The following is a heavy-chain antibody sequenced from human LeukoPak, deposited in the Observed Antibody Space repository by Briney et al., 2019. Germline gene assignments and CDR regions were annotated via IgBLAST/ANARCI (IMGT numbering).Heavy chain of an antibody. D-gene: IGHD6-19*01. J-gene: IGHJ4*02. V-gene: IGHV3-74*01. CDR3: ARDGQAVVPNDY. Sequence: GGSLRLSCAASGFTFRYHWMHWVRQAPGKGLVWVSGIKPDGSATVYAEAVKGRFTISRDNARKTFYLHMNSLRVEDTAVYYCARDGQAVVPNDYWGQGTLVTVSS. CDR1: GFTFRYHW. CDR2: IKPDGSAT.